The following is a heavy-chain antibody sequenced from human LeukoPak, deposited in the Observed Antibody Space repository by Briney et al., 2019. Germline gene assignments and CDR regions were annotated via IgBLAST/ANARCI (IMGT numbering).Heavy chain of an antibody. Sequence: SETLSLTCAVYGGSFSGYYWSWIRQPPGKGLEWIGEINHSGSTNYNPSLKSRVTISVDTSKNQFSLKLSSVTAADTAMYYCARRRSWSFSGGRSWFDPWGQGTLVTVSS. CDR1: GGSFSGYY. J-gene: IGHJ5*02. V-gene: IGHV4-34*01. CDR3: ARRRSWSFSGGRSWFDP. CDR2: INHSGST. D-gene: IGHD6-13*01.